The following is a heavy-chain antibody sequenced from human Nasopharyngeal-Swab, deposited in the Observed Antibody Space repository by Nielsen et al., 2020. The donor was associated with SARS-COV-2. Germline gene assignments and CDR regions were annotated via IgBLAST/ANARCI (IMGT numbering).Heavy chain of an antibody. D-gene: IGHD2-15*01. CDR3: AKDTTVAIVDTEYFQQ. J-gene: IGHJ1*01. CDR2: ISRDGEDT. V-gene: IGHV3-43*02. CDR1: GFMFHDFA. Sequence: GESLKISCAASGFMFHDFAMHWVRQAPGKGLEWVSHISRDGEDTSYADFVKGRFTVSRDNSKNSLYLQMKSLRTEDSAVYYCAKDTTVAIVDTEYFQQWGLGTLVSVS.